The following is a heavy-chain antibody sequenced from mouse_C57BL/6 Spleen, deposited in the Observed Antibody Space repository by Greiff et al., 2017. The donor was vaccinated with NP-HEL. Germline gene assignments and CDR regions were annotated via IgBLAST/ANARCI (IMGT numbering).Heavy chain of an antibody. CDR3: TSEPVLRYHTSYAMYY. D-gene: IGHD1-1*01. J-gene: IGHJ4*01. CDR2: IDPETGGT. CDR1: GYTFTDYE. V-gene: IGHV1-15*01. Sequence: VKLMESGAELVRPGASVTLSCKASGYTFTDYEMHWVKQTHVHGLEWIGAIDPETGGTAYNQKFKGKAILTADKSSSTAYMELRSLTSEDAAVDYCTSEPVLRYHTSYAMYYRGQGTSVTVSS.